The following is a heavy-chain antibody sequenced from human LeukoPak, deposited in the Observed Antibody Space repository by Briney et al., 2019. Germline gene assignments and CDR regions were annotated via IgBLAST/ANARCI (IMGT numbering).Heavy chain of an antibody. CDR1: GFTFSSYA. J-gene: IGHJ6*03. D-gene: IGHD3-10*01. CDR3: ARDWESMVRGVNGWYYYYYMDV. Sequence: PGGSLRLSCAASGFTFSSYAMSWVRQAPGKGLVWVSRINTDGSSTSYADSVKGRFTISRDNAKNTLYLQMNSLRAEDTAVYYCARDWESMVRGVNGWYYYYYMDVWGKGTTVTVSS. CDR2: INTDGSST. V-gene: IGHV3-74*01.